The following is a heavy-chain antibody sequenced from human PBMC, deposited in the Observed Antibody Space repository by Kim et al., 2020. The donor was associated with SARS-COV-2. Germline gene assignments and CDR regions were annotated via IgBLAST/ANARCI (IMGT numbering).Heavy chain of an antibody. J-gene: IGHJ5*02. V-gene: IGHV2-5*02. D-gene: IGHD3-10*01. CDR2: IYWDDDK. Sequence: SGPTLVNPTQTLTLTCTFSGFSLSTSGVGVGWIRQPPGKALEWLALIYWDDDKRYSPSLKSRLTITKDTSKNQVVLTMTNMDPVDTATYYCAHSLTTMVRGVKPWFDPWGQGTLVTVSS. CDR3: AHSLTTMVRGVKPWFDP. CDR1: GFSLSTSGVG.